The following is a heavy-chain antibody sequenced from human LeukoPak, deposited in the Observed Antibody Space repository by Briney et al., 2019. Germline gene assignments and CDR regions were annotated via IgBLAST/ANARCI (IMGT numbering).Heavy chain of an antibody. CDR2: INTNTGNP. CDR1: GYTFTSYA. CDR3: ARGMHDYGDYVWFDP. D-gene: IGHD4-17*01. J-gene: IGHJ5*02. V-gene: IGHV7-4-1*02. Sequence: ASVKVSCKASGYTFTSYAMNWVRQAPGQGLEWMGWINTNTGNPTYAQGFTGRFVFSLDTSVSTAYLQISSLKAEDTAVYYCARGMHDYGDYVWFDPWGQGTLVTVSS.